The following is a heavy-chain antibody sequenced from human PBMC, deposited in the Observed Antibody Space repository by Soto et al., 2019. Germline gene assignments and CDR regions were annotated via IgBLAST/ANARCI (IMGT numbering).Heavy chain of an antibody. Sequence: SVKVSCKASTFTLTSSAVQGVRQARGQRLEWIGWIVVGSGNTKYAQNFQERVTITRDMSSGTAYLELSSLRSEDTAVYYCATHREGATYYFDYWGQGTLVTVSS. V-gene: IGHV1-58*01. CDR3: ATHREGATYYFDY. CDR1: TFTLTSSA. CDR2: IVVGSGNT. D-gene: IGHD1-26*01. J-gene: IGHJ4*02.